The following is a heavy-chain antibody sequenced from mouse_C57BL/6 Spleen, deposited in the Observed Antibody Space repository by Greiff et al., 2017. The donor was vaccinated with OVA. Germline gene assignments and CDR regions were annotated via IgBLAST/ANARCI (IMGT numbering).Heavy chain of an antibody. D-gene: IGHD1-1*01. CDR3: AREGPHYYGFAY. V-gene: IGHV5-4*01. CDR1: GFTFSSYA. CDR2: ISDGGSYT. Sequence: EVQGVESGGGLVKPGGSLKLSCAASGFTFSSYAMSWVRQTPEKRLEWVATISDGGSYTYYPDNVKGRFTISRDNAKNNLYLQMSHLKSEDTAMYYCAREGPHYYGFAYWGQGTLVTVSA. J-gene: IGHJ3*01.